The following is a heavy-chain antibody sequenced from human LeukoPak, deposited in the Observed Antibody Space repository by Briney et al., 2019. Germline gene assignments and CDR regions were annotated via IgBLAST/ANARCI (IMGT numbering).Heavy chain of an antibody. Sequence: GGSLRLSCAASGFTFSNYAVSWVRQAPGKGLEWASGISGSGAKTYYADSVKGRFTISRDNSGNTLYIQMNSLRVEDTAVYYCSKDPVPHGNGLYWFDPWGQGTLVTVSS. CDR1: GFTFSNYA. CDR2: ISGSGAKT. CDR3: SKDPVPHGNGLYWFDP. J-gene: IGHJ5*02. V-gene: IGHV3-23*01. D-gene: IGHD1-14*01.